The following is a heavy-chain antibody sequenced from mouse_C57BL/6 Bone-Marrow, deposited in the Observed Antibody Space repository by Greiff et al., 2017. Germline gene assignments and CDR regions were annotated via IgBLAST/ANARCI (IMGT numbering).Heavy chain of an antibody. CDR2: IYPGSGST. D-gene: IGHD1-1*01. Sequence: QVQLQQPGAELVKPGASVKMSCKASGYTFTSYWITWVKQRPGQCLEWIGDIYPGSGSTNYNEKFKNKATLTVDTSSSTAYMQLSSLTSEDSAVYYCAGYCYGISSYLDYWGQGTTLTVSS. CDR1: GYTFTSYW. V-gene: IGHV1-55*01. CDR3: AGYCYGISSYLDY. J-gene: IGHJ2*01.